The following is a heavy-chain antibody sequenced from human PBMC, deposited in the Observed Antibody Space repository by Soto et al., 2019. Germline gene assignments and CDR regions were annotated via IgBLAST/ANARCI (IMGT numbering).Heavy chain of an antibody. V-gene: IGHV1-18*01. Sequence: ASVKVSCKASGYTFIGYGISWVRQAPGQGLEWMGWIIADNGNTNYAQKLQGRVTMTTDKSMSTAYMELSSLKSDDTAVYYCARVWGSYDSSGYYGIDVWGQGTTVTVSS. CDR1: GYTFIGYG. D-gene: IGHD3-22*01. CDR3: ARVWGSYDSSGYYGIDV. CDR2: IIADNGNT. J-gene: IGHJ6*02.